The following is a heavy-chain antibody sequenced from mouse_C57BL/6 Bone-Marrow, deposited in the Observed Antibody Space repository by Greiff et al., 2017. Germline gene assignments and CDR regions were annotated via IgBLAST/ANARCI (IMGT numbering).Heavy chain of an antibody. V-gene: IGHV5-9-1*02. Sequence: EVQLMESGEGLVKPGGSLKLSCAASGFTFSSYAMSWVRQTPEKRLEWVAYISSVGDYIYYADTVKGRFTISRDNARNTLYLQMNRLMSEDTAMYDCTRKEEAGAIDYWGQGTSVTVSS. J-gene: IGHJ4*01. CDR1: GFTFSSYA. CDR3: TRKEEAGAIDY. CDR2: ISSVGDYI.